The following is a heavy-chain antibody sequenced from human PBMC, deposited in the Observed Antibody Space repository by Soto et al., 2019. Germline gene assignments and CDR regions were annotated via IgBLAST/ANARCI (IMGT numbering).Heavy chain of an antibody. Sequence: GGSLRLSCAASGFTFSSYAMSWVRQAPGKGLEWVSAISGSGGSTYYADSVKGRFTISRDNSKNTLYLQMNSLTAEDTAVYCCTALSSGWQNPVGPLDAFDIWGQGTMVTVSS. J-gene: IGHJ3*02. D-gene: IGHD6-19*01. V-gene: IGHV3-23*01. CDR1: GFTFSSYA. CDR3: TALSSGWQNPVGPLDAFDI. CDR2: ISGSGGST.